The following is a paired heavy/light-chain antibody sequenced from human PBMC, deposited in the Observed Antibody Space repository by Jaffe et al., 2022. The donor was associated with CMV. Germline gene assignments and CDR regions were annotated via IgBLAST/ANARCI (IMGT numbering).Heavy chain of an antibody. Sequence: EVQLVESGGGLVKPGGSLRLSCAASGFTFSNAWMSWVRQAPGKGLEWVGRIKSKTDGGTTDYAAPVKGRFTISRDDSKNTLYLQMNSLKTEDTAVYYCTITDYYDSSGYYLGGDYWGQGTLVTVSS. J-gene: IGHJ4*02. CDR1: GFTFSNAW. V-gene: IGHV3-15*01. D-gene: IGHD3-22*01. CDR3: TITDYYDSSGYYLGGDY. CDR2: IKSKTDGGTT.
Light chain of an antibody. CDR2: AAS. V-gene: IGKV1-27*01. CDR1: QGISNY. CDR3: QKYNSAPPFT. J-gene: IGKJ3*01. Sequence: DIQMTQSPSSLSASVGDRVTITCRASQGISNYLAWYQQKPGKVPKLLIYAASTLQSGVPSRFSGSGSGTDFTLTISSLQPEDVATYYCQKYNSAPPFTFGPGTKVDIK.